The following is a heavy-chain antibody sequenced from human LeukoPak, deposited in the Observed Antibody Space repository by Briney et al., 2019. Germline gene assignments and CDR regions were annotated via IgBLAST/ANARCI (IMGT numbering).Heavy chain of an antibody. CDR3: AKQLYGGNSVPAFDI. Sequence: GGSLRLSCAASGFTFSDYYMSWIRQAPGKGLEWVSYISSSGSTIYYADSVKGRFTISRDNSKNTLYLQMNSLRAEDTAVYYCAKQLYGGNSVPAFDIWGQGTMVTVSS. V-gene: IGHV3-11*01. J-gene: IGHJ3*02. D-gene: IGHD4-23*01. CDR1: GFTFSDYY. CDR2: ISSSGSTI.